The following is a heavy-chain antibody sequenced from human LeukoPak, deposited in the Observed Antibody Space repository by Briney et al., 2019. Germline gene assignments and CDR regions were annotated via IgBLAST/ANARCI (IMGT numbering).Heavy chain of an antibody. CDR3: AKSGTVTRWYFDY. V-gene: IGHV3-53*05. J-gene: IGHJ4*02. Sequence: PGGSLRLSCAASGFTVSSNYMSWVRQAPGKGLEWVSVIYSGGSTYYADSVKGRFTISRDNSKNTLYLQMDSLRAEDTAVYYCAKSGTVTRWYFDYWGQGTLVTVSS. CDR2: IYSGGST. CDR1: GFTVSSNY. D-gene: IGHD4-17*01.